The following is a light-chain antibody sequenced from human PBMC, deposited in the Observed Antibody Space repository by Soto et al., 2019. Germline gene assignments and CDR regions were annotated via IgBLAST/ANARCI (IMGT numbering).Light chain of an antibody. CDR2: GSS. V-gene: IGKV3-20*01. CDR3: QQYGSSAPYT. Sequence: EIVLTQSPGILSLSPGERATLSCRASQTVSGNYLAWYQQKPGQSPRLLIYGSSDRATGIPDRFSGSGSGTDFTLTINRVEPEDCSVYYCQQYGSSAPYTVGQGTTQEI. CDR1: QTVSGNY. J-gene: IGKJ2*01.